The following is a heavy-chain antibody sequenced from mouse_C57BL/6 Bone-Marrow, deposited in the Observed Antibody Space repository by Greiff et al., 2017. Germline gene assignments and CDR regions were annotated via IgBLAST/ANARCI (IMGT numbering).Heavy chain of an antibody. J-gene: IGHJ4*01. CDR3: ARELIHY. CDR2: IDPSDSYT. D-gene: IGHD1-3*01. V-gene: IGHV1-69*01. CDR1: GYTFTSYW. Sequence: VQLQQPGAELVMPGASVKLSCKASGYTFTSYWMHWVKQRPGQGLEWIGEIDPSDSYTNYNQKFKGKSTLTVDKSSSTAYMQLSSLTADDSAGYYGARELIHYWGQGTSVTVSS.